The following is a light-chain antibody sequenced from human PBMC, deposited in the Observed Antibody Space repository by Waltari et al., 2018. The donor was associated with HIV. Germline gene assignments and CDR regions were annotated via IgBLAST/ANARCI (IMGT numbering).Light chain of an antibody. CDR1: QSVSSNF. Sequence: ETVLTQPPGTLSLSPGERVTLSCRASQSVSSNFLAWYQQKAGQAPRLLISGTSSRAAGIPDRFSGSGSGTDFTLSISRLEPEDVAVYYCQQYGSFPQTFGQGSKVEIK. CDR3: QQYGSFPQT. V-gene: IGKV3-20*01. CDR2: GTS. J-gene: IGKJ1*01.